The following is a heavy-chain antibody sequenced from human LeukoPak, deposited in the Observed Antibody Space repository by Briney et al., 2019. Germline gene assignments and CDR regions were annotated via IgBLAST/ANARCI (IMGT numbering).Heavy chain of an antibody. CDR2: IRSDGRNK. J-gene: IGHJ6*04. CDR3: AELGITMIGGV. CDR1: GFTFNNYG. Sequence: GGSLRLSCAASGFTFNNYGMHWVRQAPGKGLEWVTFIRSDGRNKYYADSVKGRFTISRDNAKNSLYLQMNSLRAEDTAVYYCAELGITMIGGVWGKGTTVTISS. V-gene: IGHV3-30*02. D-gene: IGHD3-10*02.